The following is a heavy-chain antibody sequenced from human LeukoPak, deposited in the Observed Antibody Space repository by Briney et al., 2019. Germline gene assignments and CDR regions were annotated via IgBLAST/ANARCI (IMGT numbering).Heavy chain of an antibody. D-gene: IGHD6-13*01. J-gene: IGHJ4*02. CDR3: ARGSAGISNNYFDY. V-gene: IGHV3-66*01. CDR1: GFTFSSYA. Sequence: QPGRSLRLSCAASGFTFSSYAMNWVRQAPGKGLEWVSVIYSGGITYYADSVKGRFTISRDNSKNTLNLQMNSLRAEDTAVYYCARGSAGISNNYFDYWGQGNLVTVSS. CDR2: IYSGGIT.